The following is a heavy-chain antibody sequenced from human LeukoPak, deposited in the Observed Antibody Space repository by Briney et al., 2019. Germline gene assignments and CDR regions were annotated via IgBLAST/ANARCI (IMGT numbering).Heavy chain of an antibody. CDR1: GGSISSSSYY. CDR3: AREDDYVWGSPFDY. V-gene: IGHV4-39*07. CDR2: IYYSGST. Sequence: SETLSLTCTVSGGSISSSSYYWGWIRHPPGKGLEWIGSIYYSGSTYYNPSLKSRATISVDTSKNHFSLKLSSVTAADTAVYYCAREDDYVWGSPFDYWGQGTLVTVSS. J-gene: IGHJ4*02. D-gene: IGHD3-16*01.